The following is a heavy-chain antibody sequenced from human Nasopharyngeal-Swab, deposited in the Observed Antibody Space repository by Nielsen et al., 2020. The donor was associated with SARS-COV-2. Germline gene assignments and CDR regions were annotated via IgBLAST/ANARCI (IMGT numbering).Heavy chain of an antibody. Sequence: WIRQPPGKGLEWVSAISGSGGSTYYADSVKGRFTISRDNSKNTLYLQMNSLRAEDTAVYYCAKMAGRGYSYGDFEGYFDYWGQGTLGTVSS. V-gene: IGHV3-23*01. CDR3: AKMAGRGYSYGDFEGYFDY. CDR2: ISGSGGST. D-gene: IGHD5-18*01. J-gene: IGHJ4*02.